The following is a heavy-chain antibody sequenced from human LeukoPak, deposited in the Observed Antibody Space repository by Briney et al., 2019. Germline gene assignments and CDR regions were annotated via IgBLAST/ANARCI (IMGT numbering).Heavy chain of an antibody. CDR1: EFTFSSYG. D-gene: IGHD5-12*01. CDR3: AKGGGYEAQYYYYYMDV. V-gene: IGHV3-30*02. Sequence: PGGSLRLSCAASEFTFSSYGMHWVRQAPGKGLEWVAFIRYDGSNKYYADSVKGRFTIPRDNSKNTLYLQMNSLRAEDTAVYYCAKGGGYEAQYYYYYMDVWGKGTTVTISS. J-gene: IGHJ6*03. CDR2: IRYDGSNK.